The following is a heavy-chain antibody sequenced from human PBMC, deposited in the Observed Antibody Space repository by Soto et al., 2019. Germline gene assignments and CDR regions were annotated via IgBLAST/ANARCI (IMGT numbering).Heavy chain of an antibody. J-gene: IGHJ6*02. CDR3: ARFTDSGSYYDYYYGMDV. Sequence: EASVKVSCKASGGTFSSYAISWVRQAPGQGLEWMGGIIPIFGTANYAQKFQGRVTITADKSTSTAYMELSSLRSEDTAVYYCARFTDSGSYYDYYYGMDVWGQGTTVTVSS. CDR1: GGTFSSYA. D-gene: IGHD1-26*01. V-gene: IGHV1-69*06. CDR2: IIPIFGTA.